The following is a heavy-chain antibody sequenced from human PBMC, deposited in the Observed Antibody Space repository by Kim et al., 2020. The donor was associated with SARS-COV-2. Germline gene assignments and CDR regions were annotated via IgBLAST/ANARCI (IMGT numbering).Heavy chain of an antibody. CDR3: ATPLRGPQKTEDY. V-gene: IGHV3-23*01. Sequence: YADSVKGRFTNSRDNSKNTLYLQMNSLRAEDTAVYYCATPLRGPQKTEDYWGQGTLVTVSS. J-gene: IGHJ4*02.